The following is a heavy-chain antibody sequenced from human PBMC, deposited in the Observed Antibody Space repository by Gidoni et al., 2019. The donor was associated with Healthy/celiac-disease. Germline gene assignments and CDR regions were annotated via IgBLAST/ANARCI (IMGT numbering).Heavy chain of an antibody. CDR1: GFPYRSYA. D-gene: IGHD5-12*01. V-gene: IGHV3-30-3*01. CDR2: ISYVGSNK. J-gene: IGHJ6*02. CDR3: ARDLVEMATTNYYYGMDV. Sequence: QVQLVESGGGVVQPGRSLRRDCAASGFPYRSYAMHWVRQAPGTGLEWVAVISYVGSNKYYADSVKCRFTISRDNSKNTLYLQMNSLRAEDTAVYYCARDLVEMATTNYYYGMDVWGQGTTVTVSS.